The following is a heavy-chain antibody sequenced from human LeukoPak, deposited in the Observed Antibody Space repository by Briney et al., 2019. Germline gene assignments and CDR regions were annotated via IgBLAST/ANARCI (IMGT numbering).Heavy chain of an antibody. CDR1: GFTFSSYA. CDR3: AKDPGLLWFGESQYFDY. Sequence: PGGSLRLSCAASGFTFSSYAMSWVRQAPGKGLEWVSAISGSGGSTYYADSVEGRFTISRDNSKNTLYLQMNSLRAEDTAVYYCAKDPGLLWFGESQYFDYWGQGTLVTVSS. D-gene: IGHD3-10*01. CDR2: ISGSGGST. J-gene: IGHJ4*02. V-gene: IGHV3-23*01.